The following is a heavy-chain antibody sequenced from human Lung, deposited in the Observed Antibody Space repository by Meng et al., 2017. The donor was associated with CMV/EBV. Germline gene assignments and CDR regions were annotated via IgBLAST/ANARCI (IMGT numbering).Heavy chain of an antibody. D-gene: IGHD6-6*01. J-gene: IGHJ4*02. CDR3: AKALNSGRPHS. CDR1: GFIFSDYI. Sequence: GGSLRLSCAASGFIFSDYIMSWVRQAPGRGLEWVSAISENGGSPYYADSVKGRFTISRDNSKNTVSLQMDSLRVEDTATYYCAKALNSGRPHSWGQGTFVTFSS. CDR2: ISENGGSP. V-gene: IGHV3-23*01.